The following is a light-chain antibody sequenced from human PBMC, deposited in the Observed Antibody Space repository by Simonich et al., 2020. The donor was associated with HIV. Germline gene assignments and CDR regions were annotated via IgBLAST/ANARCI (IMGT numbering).Light chain of an antibody. V-gene: IGKV4-1*01. J-gene: IGKJ3*01. CDR1: QSVLYSSNNKNY. CDR3: QQYYSTPLT. CDR2: WAS. Sequence: DIVMTQSPDSLAVSLGERATINCKSSQSVLYSSNNKNYFAWYQQKPGQPPKLLIHWASSRESGVPDRFSGSGSGTDFTLTISSLQAEDVAVYYCQQYYSTPLTFGPGTKVKI.